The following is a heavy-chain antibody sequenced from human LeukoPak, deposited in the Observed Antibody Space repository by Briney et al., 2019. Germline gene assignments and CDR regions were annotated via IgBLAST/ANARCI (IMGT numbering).Heavy chain of an antibody. CDR3: ARAPSGGYDPDY. V-gene: IGHV4-31*03. J-gene: IGHJ4*02. Sequence: SETLSLTCTVSGGSISSGGYYWSCIRQHPGKGLEWIGYIYYSGSTYYNPSLKSRVTISVDTSKNQFSLKLSSVTAADTAVYYCARAPSGGYDPDYWGQGTLVTVSS. D-gene: IGHD5-12*01. CDR2: IYYSGST. CDR1: GGSISSGGYY.